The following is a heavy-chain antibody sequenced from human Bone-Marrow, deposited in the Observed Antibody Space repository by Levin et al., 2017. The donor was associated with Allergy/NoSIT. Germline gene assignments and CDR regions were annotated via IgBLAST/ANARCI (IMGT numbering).Heavy chain of an antibody. D-gene: IGHD2/OR15-2a*01. V-gene: IGHV4-30-4*01. CDR3: ARDLDSSTSYPYYYAMNV. J-gene: IGHJ6*02. CDR2: INFIGNT. Sequence: SETLSLTCTVSGGSISSGDYYWSWIRQPPGTGLEWIGYINFIGNTYYNSSLKSRVSISIDTSNNQFSLRLSSVTAADTAVYYCARDLDSSTSYPYYYAMNVWGQGTSVTVSS. CDR1: GGSISSGDYY.